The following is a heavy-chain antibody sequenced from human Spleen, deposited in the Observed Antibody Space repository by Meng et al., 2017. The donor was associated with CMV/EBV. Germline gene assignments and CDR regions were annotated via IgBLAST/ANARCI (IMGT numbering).Heavy chain of an antibody. D-gene: IGHD6-6*01. V-gene: IGHV3-23*01. CDR2: ITGTGGST. Sequence: GESLKISCAPSGFSFSNYVVAWVRQAPGKGLEWVSAITGTGGSTYYADSVNGRFTLSRDNSKNALYLQMDSLSAADTAVYYCARRDSSARGLDYWGQGTLVTVSS. CDR1: GFSFSNYV. CDR3: ARRDSSARGLDY. J-gene: IGHJ4*02.